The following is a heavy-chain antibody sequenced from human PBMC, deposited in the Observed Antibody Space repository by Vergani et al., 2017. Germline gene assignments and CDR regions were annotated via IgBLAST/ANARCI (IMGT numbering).Heavy chain of an antibody. J-gene: IGHJ4*02. CDR2: IIPILGIA. CDR1: GGTFSSYT. V-gene: IGHV1-69*02. D-gene: IGHD2-15*01. CDR3: ARSHWGYCSGGGCYWEYVDY. Sequence: QVQLVQSGAEVKKPGSSVKVSCKASGGTFSSYTISWVRQAPGQGLEWMGRIIPILGIANYAQKFQGRVTITADKSTSTAYMELSSLRSEDTAVYYCARSHWGYCSGGGCYWEYVDYWGQGTLVTVSS.